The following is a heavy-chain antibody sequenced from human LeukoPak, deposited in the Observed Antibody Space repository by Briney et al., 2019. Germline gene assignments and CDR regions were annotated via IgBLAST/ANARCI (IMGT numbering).Heavy chain of an antibody. CDR2: ISGSGGST. V-gene: IGHV3-23*01. D-gene: IGHD3-10*01. Sequence: GGSLRLSCEASDFTSGFTFRYFVMSWVRQAPGKGLEWVTAISGSGGSTYYADSVKGRFTISRDNSKNTLYLQMNSLRAEDTAVYYCARAEGGYGSGSYSYYYYYMDVWGKGTTVTVSS. CDR3: ARAEGGYGSGSYSYYYYYMDV. CDR1: GFTFRYFV. J-gene: IGHJ6*03.